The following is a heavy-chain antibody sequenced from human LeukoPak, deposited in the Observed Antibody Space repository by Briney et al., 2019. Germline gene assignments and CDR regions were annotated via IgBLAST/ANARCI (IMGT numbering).Heavy chain of an antibody. CDR3: AKDHRYSSGWHDY. CDR1: GFTFSSYW. Sequence: PGGSLRLSCAASGFTFSSYWMSWVRQAPGKGLEWVAFIRYDGSNKYYADSVKGRFTISRDNSKNTLYLQMNSLRAEDTAVYYCAKDHRYSSGWHDYWGQGTLVTVSS. CDR2: IRYDGSNK. D-gene: IGHD6-19*01. J-gene: IGHJ4*02. V-gene: IGHV3-30*02.